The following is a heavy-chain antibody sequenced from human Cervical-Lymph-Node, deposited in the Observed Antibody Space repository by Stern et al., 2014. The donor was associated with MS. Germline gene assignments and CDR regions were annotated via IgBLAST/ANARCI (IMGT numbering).Heavy chain of an antibody. V-gene: IGHV4-59*12. CDR3: ARKLNRGSYYDVFDI. J-gene: IGHJ3*02. CDR1: GGSIRGYY. CDR2: VSYSGRP. D-gene: IGHD1-26*01. Sequence: MQLVESGPGLVKPSETLSLTCIVSGGSIRGYYWSWIRQPPGKGLEWIGYVSYSGRPNYNPSLMSRVTISVDTSQNQFSLKLSSVTAADTAVYYCARKLNRGSYYDVFDIWGQGTMV.